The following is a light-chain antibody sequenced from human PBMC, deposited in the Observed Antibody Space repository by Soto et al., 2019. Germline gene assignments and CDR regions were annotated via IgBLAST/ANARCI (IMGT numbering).Light chain of an antibody. V-gene: IGKV3-20*01. CDR3: QQFGTLPIT. CDR2: GAS. CDR1: QTVSSSY. J-gene: IGKJ5*01. Sequence: PGERVTLSCRASQTVSSSYLTWYQQRPGQAPRLLIYGASTRATCIPARFSGSGPGTDFTLTISRLGPEDFGVYYCQQFGTLPITFGQGTRLEIK.